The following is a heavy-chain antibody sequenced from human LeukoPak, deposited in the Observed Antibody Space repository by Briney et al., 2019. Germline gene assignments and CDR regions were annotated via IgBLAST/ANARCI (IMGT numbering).Heavy chain of an antibody. J-gene: IGHJ4*02. Sequence: ASVKVSCKASGYTFTSYYMHWVRQAPGQGLEWMGWINPNSGGTNYAQKFQGRVTMTRDTSISTAYMELSRLRSDDTAVYYCARDIDYGDYFWDYWGQGTLVTVSS. D-gene: IGHD4-17*01. V-gene: IGHV1-2*02. CDR2: INPNSGGT. CDR1: GYTFTSYY. CDR3: ARDIDYGDYFWDY.